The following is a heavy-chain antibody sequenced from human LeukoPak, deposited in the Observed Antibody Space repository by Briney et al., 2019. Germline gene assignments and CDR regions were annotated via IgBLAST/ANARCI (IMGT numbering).Heavy chain of an antibody. D-gene: IGHD4-23*01. Sequence: KSSETLSLTCTVSGGSISSSSYYWGWIRQPPGKGLEWIGSIYYSGSTYYNPSLKSRVTISVDTSKNQFSLKLSSVTAADTAVYYCARDDPYDGGNPLVDYWGQGTLVTVSS. V-gene: IGHV4-39*07. CDR3: ARDDPYDGGNPLVDY. CDR2: IYYSGST. J-gene: IGHJ4*02. CDR1: GGSISSSSYY.